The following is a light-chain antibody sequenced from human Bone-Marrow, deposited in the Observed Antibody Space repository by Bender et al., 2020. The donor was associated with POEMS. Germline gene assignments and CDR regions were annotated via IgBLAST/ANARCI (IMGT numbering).Light chain of an antibody. CDR2: QDT. CDR1: KLGDKH. Sequence: SYKLTQPPSVSVSPGQTASITCSGDKLGDKHACWYQQKPGQSPVLVIYQDTKRPSGIPERFSGSNSGNTATLTISGTQAMDEADFYCQAWDTSTLIFGGGTKLTVL. CDR3: QAWDTSTLI. J-gene: IGLJ2*01. V-gene: IGLV3-1*01.